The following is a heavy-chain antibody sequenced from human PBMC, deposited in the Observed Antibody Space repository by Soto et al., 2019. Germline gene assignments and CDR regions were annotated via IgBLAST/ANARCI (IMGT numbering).Heavy chain of an antibody. CDR1: GYTFTSYD. Sequence: ASVKVSCKASGYTFTSYDINWVRQATGQGLEWMGWMNPNSGNTGYAQKFQGRVTMTRNTSISTAYMELSSLRSEDTAVYYCARASGWYVVYYYYYMDVWGKGTKVTVSS. CDR3: ARASGWYVVYYYYYMDV. J-gene: IGHJ6*03. V-gene: IGHV1-8*01. CDR2: MNPNSGNT. D-gene: IGHD6-19*01.